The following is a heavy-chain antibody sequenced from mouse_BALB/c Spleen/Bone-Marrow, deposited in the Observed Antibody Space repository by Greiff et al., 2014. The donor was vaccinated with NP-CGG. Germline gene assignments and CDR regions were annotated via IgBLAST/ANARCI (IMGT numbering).Heavy chain of an antibody. V-gene: IGHV2-9*02. J-gene: IGHJ3*01. CDR2: IWAGGGT. Sequence: VQLQQSGPGLVAPSQSLSISCTVSGFSLNNYGVHWVRQSPGKGLEWLGVIWAGGGTNYNSTLMSRLSVIKDNSKSQVFLKMNSLQTDDTAMYYCVSELGGFAYWGQGTLVTVSA. CDR3: VSELGGFAY. CDR1: GFSLNNYG.